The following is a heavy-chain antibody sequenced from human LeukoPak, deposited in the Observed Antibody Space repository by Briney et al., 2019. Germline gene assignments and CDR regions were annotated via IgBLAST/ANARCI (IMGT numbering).Heavy chain of an antibody. CDR1: GFTFSSYA. D-gene: IGHD3-22*01. Sequence: PGGSLRLSCAASGFTFSSYAMSWVRQAPGKGLEWVSYISSSGSTIYYADSVKGRFTISRDNAKNSLYLQMNSLRAEDTAVYYCARDYYYDSSGYLGYWGQGTLVTVSS. CDR3: ARDYYYDSSGYLGY. V-gene: IGHV3-48*04. J-gene: IGHJ4*02. CDR2: ISSSGSTI.